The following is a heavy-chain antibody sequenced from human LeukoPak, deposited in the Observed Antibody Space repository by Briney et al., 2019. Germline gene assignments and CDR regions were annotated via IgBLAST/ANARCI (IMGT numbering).Heavy chain of an antibody. V-gene: IGHV4-61*01. D-gene: IGHD3-10*01. CDR3: ARGQAALWFGEL. Sequence: PSETLSLTCTVSRGSVSSGSDYWSWIRQPPGKVLEWIGHISYSGSTNYHPSLKSRVTISLDTSKNQLSLKLSSVTTADTAVYYCARGQAALWFGELWGQGTLVTVSS. CDR1: RGSVSSGSDY. J-gene: IGHJ4*02. CDR2: ISYSGST.